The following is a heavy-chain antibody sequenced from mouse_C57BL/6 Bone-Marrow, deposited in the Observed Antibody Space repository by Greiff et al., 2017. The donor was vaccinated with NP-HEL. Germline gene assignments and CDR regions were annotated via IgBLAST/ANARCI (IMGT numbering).Heavy chain of an antibody. Sequence: QVQLKQSGAELVRPGASVKLSCKASGYTFTDYYINWVKQRPGQGLEWIARIYPGSGNTYYNEKFKGKSTLTAEKSSSTAYMQLSSLTSEDSAVYFCARNWPYWGQGTTLTVSS. CDR1: GYTFTDYY. D-gene: IGHD4-1*01. J-gene: IGHJ2*01. CDR3: ARNWPY. V-gene: IGHV1-76*01. CDR2: IYPGSGNT.